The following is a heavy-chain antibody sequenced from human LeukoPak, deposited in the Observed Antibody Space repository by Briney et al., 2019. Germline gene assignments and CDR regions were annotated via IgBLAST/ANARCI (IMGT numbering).Heavy chain of an antibody. Sequence: GGSPRLSCAASGFTFSSYAMSWVRQGPGKGLEWVSSITISGATTYYADSVKGRLTISRDNSKTTLYLQMNSLRAEDTAVYYCATYGSGSYYRKAFDYWGQGTLVTVSS. D-gene: IGHD3-10*01. J-gene: IGHJ4*02. V-gene: IGHV3-23*01. CDR1: GFTFSSYA. CDR2: ITISGATT. CDR3: ATYGSGSYYRKAFDY.